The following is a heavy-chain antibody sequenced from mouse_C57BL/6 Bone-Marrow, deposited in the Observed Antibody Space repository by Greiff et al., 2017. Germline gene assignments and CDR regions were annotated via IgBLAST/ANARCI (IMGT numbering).Heavy chain of an antibody. J-gene: IGHJ4*01. CDR3: ARIDGGDY. V-gene: IGHV1-26*01. CDR1: GYTFTDYY. D-gene: IGHD2-3*01. CDR2: INPNNGGT. Sequence: EVQLQQSGPELVKPGASVKISCKASGYTFTDYYMNWVKQSHGKSLEWIGDINPNNGGTSYNQKFKGKATLTVDKSSSTAYMELRSLTSEDSAVYYCARIDGGDYWGQGTSVTVSS.